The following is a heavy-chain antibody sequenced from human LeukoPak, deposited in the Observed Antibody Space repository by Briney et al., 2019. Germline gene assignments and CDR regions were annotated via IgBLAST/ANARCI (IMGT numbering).Heavy chain of an antibody. J-gene: IGHJ4*02. CDR2: INHSGST. CDR1: GGSFSVYY. CDR3: ARLYGSGSSLTAFDY. D-gene: IGHD3-10*01. V-gene: IGHV4-34*01. Sequence: SETLSLTCAVYGGSFSVYYWSWIRQPPGKGLEWIGEINHSGSTNYNPSLKSRVTISVDTSKNQFSLKLSSVTAADTAVYYCARLYGSGSSLTAFDYWGQGTLVTVSS.